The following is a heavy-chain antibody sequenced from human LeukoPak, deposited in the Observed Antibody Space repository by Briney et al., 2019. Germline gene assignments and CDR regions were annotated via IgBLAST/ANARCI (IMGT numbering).Heavy chain of an antibody. D-gene: IGHD3-22*01. CDR2: INPNSGGT. CDR3: ARALYYYDSSGYPFDY. V-gene: IGHV1-2*02. J-gene: IGHJ4*02. Sequence: GASVKVSCKASGYTFTGYYMHWVRQAPGQGLEWMGWINPNSGGTNYAQKFQGRVTMTRDTSISTAYMELSRLRSDDTAVYYCARALYYYDSSGYPFDYWGQGTLVTVSS. CDR1: GYTFTGYY.